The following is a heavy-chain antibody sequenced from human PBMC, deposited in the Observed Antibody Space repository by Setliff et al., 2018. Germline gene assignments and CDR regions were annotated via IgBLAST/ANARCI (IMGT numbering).Heavy chain of an antibody. V-gene: IGHV4-38-2*02. D-gene: IGHD4-17*01. J-gene: IGHJ4*02. Sequence: SETLSLTCSVYGDSINSDYWAWIRQPPGKGLEWIGSISHSGSTYYNPSLRSRVTISLDTSKNQFSPKLTSVTAADTAVYYCAGGRRYDYGWDFDYWGQGTLVTVSS. CDR2: ISHSGST. CDR1: GDSINSDY. CDR3: AGGRRYDYGWDFDY.